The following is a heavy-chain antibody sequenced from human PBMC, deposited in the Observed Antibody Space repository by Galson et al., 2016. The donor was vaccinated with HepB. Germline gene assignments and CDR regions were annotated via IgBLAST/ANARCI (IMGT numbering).Heavy chain of an antibody. J-gene: IGHJ4*02. CDR2: ISGSGGST. CDR3: AKGDYYDSSGYFPFDY. Sequence: LRLSCAASGFTFSSYAMSWVRQAPGKGLEWVSAISGSGGSTYYADSVKGRFTISRDNSKNTLYLHMNSLRAEDTAVYYCAKGDYYDSSGYFPFDYWGQGTLVTVSS. D-gene: IGHD3-22*01. CDR1: GFTFSSYA. V-gene: IGHV3-23*01.